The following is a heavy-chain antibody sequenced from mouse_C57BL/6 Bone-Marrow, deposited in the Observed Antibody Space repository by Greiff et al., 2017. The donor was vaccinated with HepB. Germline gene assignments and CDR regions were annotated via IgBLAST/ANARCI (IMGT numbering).Heavy chain of an antibody. CDR2: INPGSGGT. J-gene: IGHJ1*03. V-gene: IGHV1-54*01. Sequence: VQLQQSGAELVRPGTSVKVSCKASGYAFTNYLIEWVKQRPGQGLEWIGVINPGSGGTNYNEKFKGKATLTADKSSSTAYMQLSSLTSEDSAVYFCARGGTTVVTWYFDVWGTGTTVTVSS. CDR1: GYAFTNYL. CDR3: ARGGTTVVTWYFDV. D-gene: IGHD1-1*01.